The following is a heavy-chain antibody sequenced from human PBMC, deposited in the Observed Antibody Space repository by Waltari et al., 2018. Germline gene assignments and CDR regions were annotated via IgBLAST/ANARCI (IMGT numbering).Heavy chain of an antibody. V-gene: IGHV4-34*01. J-gene: IGHJ6*04. CDR3: ARLVDLGFVYAV. D-gene: IGHD1-26*01. Sequence: QVQLQQWGAGLLKPSETLSLTCAVYGGSFSGYYWSWIRQPPGKGLEWIGEINHSGSTNYNPSLKSRVTISVDTSKNQFSLKLSSVTAADTAVYYCARLVDLGFVYAVWGKGTTVTVSS. CDR1: GGSFSGYY. CDR2: INHSGST.